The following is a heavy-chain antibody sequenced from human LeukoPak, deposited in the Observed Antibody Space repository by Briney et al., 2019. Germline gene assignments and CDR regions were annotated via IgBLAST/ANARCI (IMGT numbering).Heavy chain of an antibody. V-gene: IGHV4-59*01. CDR3: ARGCGGDCYRSAFDI. CDR2: IYYSGST. J-gene: IGHJ3*02. D-gene: IGHD2-21*02. Sequence: SETLSLTCTVSGRSISSYYWSWIRQPPGKGLEWIGYIYYSGSTNYNPSLKSRVTISVDTSKNQFSLKLSSVTAADTAVYYCARGCGGDCYRSAFDIWGQGTMVTVSS. CDR1: GRSISSYY.